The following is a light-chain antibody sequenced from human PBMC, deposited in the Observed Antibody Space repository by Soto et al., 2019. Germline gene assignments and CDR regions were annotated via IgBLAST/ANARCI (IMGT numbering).Light chain of an antibody. V-gene: IGLV1-40*01. CDR1: SSNIGAGYD. J-gene: IGLJ3*02. CDR3: QSYDNSLSGWV. CDR2: GYV. Sequence: QLVLTQPPSVSGAPGQRVTISCAGSSSNIGAGYDVHWYQQVPGTAPKFLIYGYVNRPSGVPDRFSGSKSGTSASLAITGLQAEDEADYYCQSYDNSLSGWVFGGGTKLTVL.